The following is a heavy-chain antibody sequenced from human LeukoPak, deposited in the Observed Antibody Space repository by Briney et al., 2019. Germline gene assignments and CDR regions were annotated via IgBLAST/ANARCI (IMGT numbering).Heavy chain of an antibody. CDR3: AKDFLAAARYYFDY. D-gene: IGHD6-13*01. CDR2: ISGSGGNT. CDR1: GFTFSSCA. Sequence: PGGSLRLSCAASGFTFSSCAMTWVRQAPGKGLEWVSAISGSGGNTYYADSVKGRFTISRDNSKNTLYLQMNSLRAEGTAVYYCAKDFLAAARYYFDYWGQGTLVTVSS. V-gene: IGHV3-23*01. J-gene: IGHJ4*02.